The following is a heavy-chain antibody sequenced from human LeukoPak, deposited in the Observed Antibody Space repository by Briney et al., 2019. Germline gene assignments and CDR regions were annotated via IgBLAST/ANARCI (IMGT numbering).Heavy chain of an antibody. CDR3: ARGGGLTGTHHAFDI. D-gene: IGHD1-20*01. CDR1: GFTFTSSA. Sequence: ASVKVSCKASGFTFTSSAMQWVRQARGQRLEWIGWIVVGSGNTNYAQKFQERVTITRDMSTSTAYMELSSLRSEDTAVYYCARGGGLTGTHHAFDIWGQGTMVTVSS. CDR2: IVVGSGNT. J-gene: IGHJ3*02. V-gene: IGHV1-58*02.